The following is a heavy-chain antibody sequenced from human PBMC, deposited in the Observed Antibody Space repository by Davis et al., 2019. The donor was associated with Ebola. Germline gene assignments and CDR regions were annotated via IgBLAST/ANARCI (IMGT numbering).Heavy chain of an antibody. J-gene: IGHJ5*02. CDR2: IIPILGIA. Sequence: SVKVSCKASGYTFTSYGISWVRQAPGQGLEWMGRIIPILGIANYAQKFQGRVTITADKSTSTAYMELSSLRSEDTAVYYCARVLSWGAVTTSWGQGTLVTVSS. V-gene: IGHV1-69*04. CDR1: GYTFTSYG. D-gene: IGHD4-17*01. CDR3: ARVLSWGAVTTS.